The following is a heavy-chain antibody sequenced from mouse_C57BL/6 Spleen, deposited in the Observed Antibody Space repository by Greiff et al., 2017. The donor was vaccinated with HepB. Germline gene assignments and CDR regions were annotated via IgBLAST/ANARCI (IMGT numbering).Heavy chain of an antibody. CDR1: GYTFTSYW. D-gene: IGHD2-3*01. CDR3: ARGLIYDGYYFDY. Sequence: QAQLQQPGAELVKPGASVKLSCKASGYTFTSYWMHWVKQRPGQGLEWIGMIHPNSGSTNYNEKFKSKATLTVDKSSSTAYMQLSSLTSEDSAVYYCARGLIYDGYYFDYWGQGTTLTVSS. CDR2: IHPNSGST. J-gene: IGHJ2*01. V-gene: IGHV1-64*01.